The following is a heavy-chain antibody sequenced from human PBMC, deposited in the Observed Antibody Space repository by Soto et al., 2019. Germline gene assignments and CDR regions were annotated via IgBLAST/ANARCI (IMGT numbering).Heavy chain of an antibody. CDR3: AKEGFVGYCSGGSCSADY. D-gene: IGHD2-15*01. V-gene: IGHV3-23*01. CDR2: ISGSGGST. CDR1: GFTFSSYA. J-gene: IGHJ4*02. Sequence: EVQLLESGGGLVQPGGSLRLSCAASGFTFSSYAMSWVRQAPGKGLAWVSAISGSGGSTYYADSVKGRFTISRDNSKNTLYLQMNSLRAEDTAVYCCAKEGFVGYCSGGSCSADYWDQGTLVTVSS.